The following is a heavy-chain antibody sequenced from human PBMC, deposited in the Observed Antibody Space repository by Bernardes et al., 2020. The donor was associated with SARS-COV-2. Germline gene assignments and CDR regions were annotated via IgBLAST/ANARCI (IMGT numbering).Heavy chain of an antibody. D-gene: IGHD3-22*01. CDR3: TRDHHYYDSSDHLYYYGMDV. V-gene: IGHV3-74*01. J-gene: IGHJ6*02. Sequence: GGSLRLSCAASGFTLSFYWMHWVRQAPGKGLVWVSRINSDGSSTTYADSVEGRFTISRDNAKNTLYLEMNSLRAEDKAVYYCTRDHHYYDSSDHLYYYGMDVWGQGTPVTVSS. CDR2: INSDGSST. CDR1: GFTLSFYW.